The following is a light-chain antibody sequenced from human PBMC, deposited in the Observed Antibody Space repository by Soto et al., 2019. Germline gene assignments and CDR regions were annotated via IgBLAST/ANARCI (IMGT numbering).Light chain of an antibody. J-gene: IGKJ1*01. Sequence: DIQMTQSPSTLSGSVGDRVTITCRASQTISSGLAWYQQKPGKAPKLLIYKASTLKSGVPSRFGGSGSGTEFTLTSSSLQPDDFATYYCQHYNSYSEAFGQGTKVDIK. CDR3: QHYNSYSEA. CDR2: KAS. CDR1: QTISSG. V-gene: IGKV1-5*03.